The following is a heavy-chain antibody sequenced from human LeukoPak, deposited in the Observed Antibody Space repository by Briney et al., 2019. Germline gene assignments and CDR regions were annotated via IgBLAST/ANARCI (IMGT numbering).Heavy chain of an antibody. D-gene: IGHD2-15*01. CDR2: IKSDGSMT. J-gene: IGHJ5*02. CDR1: GFTFRGYW. V-gene: IGHV3-74*01. Sequence: GGSLRLSYVASGFTFRGYWWHWVRQPPGKGLVWVSRIKSDGSMTNYADSVKGRFTISRDNTKNTLYLQMNSLRAEDTAVYYCASQVVGAAFDPWGREPWSPSPQ. CDR3: ASQVVGAAFDP.